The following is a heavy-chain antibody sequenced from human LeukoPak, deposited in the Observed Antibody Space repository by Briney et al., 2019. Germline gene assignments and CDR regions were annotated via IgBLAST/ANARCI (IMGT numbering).Heavy chain of an antibody. D-gene: IGHD3-10*01. CDR3: AKPLMRDRWFGES. V-gene: IGHV3-30*02. J-gene: IGHJ5*02. CDR1: GFTFSSYA. Sequence: GGSLRLSCAASGFTFSSYAMSWVRQAPGKGLEWVAFIRYDGNDKYYAKSVKGRFTISRNTSRNTVSLQMNSLRLEDTAIYYCAKPLMRDRWFGESWGQGTLVTVSS. CDR2: IRYDGNDK.